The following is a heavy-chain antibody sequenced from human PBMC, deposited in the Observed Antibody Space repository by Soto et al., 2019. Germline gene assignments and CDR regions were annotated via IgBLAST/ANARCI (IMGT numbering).Heavy chain of an antibody. D-gene: IGHD2-21*02. Sequence: GGSLRLSCAGSGFNVNSDYMNWVRQTPGKGLEWVASIYSGETTYYADSVRGLFTISSDKSKNTLYFQLSSLRIEDTAVYYCTRDGRGLGRLSLFEYWGQGVLVTVSS. CDR3: TRDGRGLGRLSLFEY. CDR2: IYSGETT. J-gene: IGHJ4*02. V-gene: IGHV3-53*01. CDR1: GFNVNSDY.